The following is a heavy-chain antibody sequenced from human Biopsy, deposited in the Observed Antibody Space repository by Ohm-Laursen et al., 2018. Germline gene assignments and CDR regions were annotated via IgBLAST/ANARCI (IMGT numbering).Heavy chain of an antibody. J-gene: IGHJ4*02. D-gene: IGHD3-3*01. CDR1: GGSISDSTYP. CDR2: IYYSGNT. Sequence: GTLSLTCTVSGGSISDSTYPWGWIRQSPGKGLEWIGNIYYSGNTDYSPSLKSRVTISVDTSNNQFSLKLRSVTAADTAVYYCARQVDFWSGYVDYWGQGTLVAVSS. V-gene: IGHV4-39*01. CDR3: ARQVDFWSGYVDY.